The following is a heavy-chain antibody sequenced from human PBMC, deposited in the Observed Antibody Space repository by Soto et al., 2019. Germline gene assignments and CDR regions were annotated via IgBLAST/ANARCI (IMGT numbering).Heavy chain of an antibody. V-gene: IGHV1-2*02. CDR2: INPNSGGT. Sequence: ASVKVSCKASGYTFTGYYMHWVRQAPGQGLEWMGWINPNSGGTNYAQKFQGRVTMTRETSISTAYMELSRLRSDDTAVYYCARNYYDSSGYYSWHWRQGTLVPASP. D-gene: IGHD3-22*01. CDR3: ARNYYDSSGYYSWH. J-gene: IGHJ4*02. CDR1: GYTFTGYY.